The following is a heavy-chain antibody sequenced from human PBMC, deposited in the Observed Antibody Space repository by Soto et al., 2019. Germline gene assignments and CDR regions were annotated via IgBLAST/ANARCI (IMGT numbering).Heavy chain of an antibody. D-gene: IGHD5-18*01. CDR2: INPNSGGT. J-gene: IGHJ4*02. Sequence: ASVKVSCKASGYAFTGYYMHWVRQAPGQGLEWMGGINPNSGGTNYAQKFQGRVTMNRDTSISTAYMELSRLRSDDPAVYYCARDLRKQLWTIDCWGQGTLVTVSS. CDR1: GYAFTGYY. V-gene: IGHV1-2*02. CDR3: ARDLRKQLWTIDC.